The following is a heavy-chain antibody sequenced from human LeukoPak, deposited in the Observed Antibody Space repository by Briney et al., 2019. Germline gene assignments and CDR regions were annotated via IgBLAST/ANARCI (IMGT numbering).Heavy chain of an antibody. CDR1: GFTFKNYG. CDR3: AKASGYSGYDPFDY. Sequence: GGSLRLSCVASGFTFKNYGMSWVRQAPGKGLEWVSAISGGGGTTYYADSVKGRFTISRDNSKNTLYVQMNSLRAEDTAVYYCAKASGYSGYDPFDYWGQGTLVTVSS. CDR2: ISGGGGTT. J-gene: IGHJ4*02. D-gene: IGHD5-12*01. V-gene: IGHV3-23*01.